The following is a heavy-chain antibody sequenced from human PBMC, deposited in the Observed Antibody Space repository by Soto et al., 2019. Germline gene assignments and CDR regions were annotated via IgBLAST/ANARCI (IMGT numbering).Heavy chain of an antibody. J-gene: IGHJ4*02. CDR2: ISAYNGNT. V-gene: IGHV1-18*01. CDR3: ARDVVTMVRGARTGFDY. CDR1: GYTFTSYG. D-gene: IGHD3-10*01. Sequence: ASVEVSCKASGYTFTSYGISWVRQAPGQGLEWMGWISAYNGNTNYAQKLQGRVTMTTDTSTSTAYMELRSLRSDDTAVYYCARDVVTMVRGARTGFDYWGQGTLVTVSS.